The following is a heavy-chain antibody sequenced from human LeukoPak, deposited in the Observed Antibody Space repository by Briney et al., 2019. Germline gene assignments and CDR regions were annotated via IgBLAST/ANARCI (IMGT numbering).Heavy chain of an antibody. D-gene: IGHD5-18*01. V-gene: IGHV3-21*01. CDR3: ARDADTAMDNDY. CDR1: GFTFSSYA. CDR2: ISSSSSYI. J-gene: IGHJ4*02. Sequence: PVGSLRLSCAVSGFTFSSYAMNCVRQAPGKGLEWVSSISSSSSYIYYADSVKGRFTISRDNAKNSLYLQMNSLRAEDTAVYYCARDADTAMDNDYWGQGTLVTVSS.